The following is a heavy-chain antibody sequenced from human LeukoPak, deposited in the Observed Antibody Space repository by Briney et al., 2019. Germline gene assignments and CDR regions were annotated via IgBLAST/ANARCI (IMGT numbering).Heavy chain of an antibody. D-gene: IGHD6-13*01. CDR1: GGSISSGDYY. J-gene: IGHJ3*02. V-gene: IGHV4-30-4*01. CDR3: ARDGSSSWYPHAFDI. CDR2: IYYSGST. Sequence: SETLSLTCTVSGGSISSGDYYWSWIRQPPGKGLEWIGYIYYSGSTYYNPSLKSRVTISVDTSKNQFSLKLSSVTAADTAVYYCARDGSSSWYPHAFDIWGQGTMVTVSS.